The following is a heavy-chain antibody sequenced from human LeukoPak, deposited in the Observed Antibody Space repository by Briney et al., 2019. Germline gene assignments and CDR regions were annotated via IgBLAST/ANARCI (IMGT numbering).Heavy chain of an antibody. CDR2: ISSSSSTI. V-gene: IGHV3-48*01. CDR3: ATAHFNWNYDYFDY. CDR1: GFTFSSYS. Sequence: GGSLRLSCAASGFTFSSYSMNWVRQAPGKGLEWVSYISSSSSTIYYADSVKGRFTISRDNAKNSLYLQMNSLRAEDTAVYYCATAHFNWNYDYFDYWGQGTLVTVSS. D-gene: IGHD1-7*01. J-gene: IGHJ4*02.